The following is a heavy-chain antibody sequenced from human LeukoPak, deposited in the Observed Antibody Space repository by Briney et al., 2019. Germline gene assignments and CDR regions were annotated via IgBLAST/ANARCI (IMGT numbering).Heavy chain of an antibody. J-gene: IGHJ4*02. CDR3: ARSRGYDYGLDY. CDR1: GDSITSYY. D-gene: IGHD5-18*01. CDR2: FYTSGST. Sequence: PSETLSLTCTVSGDSITSYYWSWIRQPAGKGLEWIGRFYTSGSTNFNPPLKSRVTMSVDTSKTQFSLKLSSVTAADTAVYYCARSRGYDYGLDYWGQGTLVTVSS. V-gene: IGHV4-4*07.